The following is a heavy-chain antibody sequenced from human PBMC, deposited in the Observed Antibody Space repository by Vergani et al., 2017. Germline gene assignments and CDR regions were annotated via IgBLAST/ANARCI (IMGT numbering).Heavy chain of an antibody. CDR2: ISVGGDT. V-gene: IGHV4-4*07. CDR3: ARDDKLIGGGNNWFDP. CDR1: GSSLSAYF. Sequence: QVQLQESGPGLVKPSETLSLTCSVSGSSLSAYFWTWIRQPAGKGLEWIGRISVGGDTNHNPSLKSRVIMSVDTSKNQFFLRLSSVTAADTAVYYCARDDKLIGGGNNWFDPWGQGTLVIVSS. D-gene: IGHD3-16*01. J-gene: IGHJ5*02.